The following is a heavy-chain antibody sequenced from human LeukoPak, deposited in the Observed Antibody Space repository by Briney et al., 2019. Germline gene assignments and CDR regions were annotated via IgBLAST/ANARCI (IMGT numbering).Heavy chain of an antibody. Sequence: SETLSLTCAVYGGSFCGYYWSWIRQPPGKGLEWIGEINHSGSTNYNPSLKSRVTISVDTSKNQYSLKLSSVTAADTAVYYCARDLGGLDYWGQGTLVTVSS. J-gene: IGHJ4*02. V-gene: IGHV4-34*01. D-gene: IGHD6-25*01. CDR2: INHSGST. CDR3: ARDLGGLDY. CDR1: GGSFCGYY.